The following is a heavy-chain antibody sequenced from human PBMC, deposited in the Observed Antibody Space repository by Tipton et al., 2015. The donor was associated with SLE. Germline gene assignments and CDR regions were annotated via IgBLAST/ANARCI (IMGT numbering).Heavy chain of an antibody. V-gene: IGHV3-30*02. J-gene: IGHJ3*02. CDR2: IRYDGSNK. CDR1: GFTFSSYG. Sequence: GSLRLSCAASGFTFSSYGMHWVRQAPGKGLEWVAFIRYDGSNKYYADSVKGRFTISRDNSKNTLYLQMHSLRAEDTAIYFCATHYLRGGHGAFDMWGQGTMVVVSS. CDR3: ATHYLRGGHGAFDM. D-gene: IGHD3-10*01.